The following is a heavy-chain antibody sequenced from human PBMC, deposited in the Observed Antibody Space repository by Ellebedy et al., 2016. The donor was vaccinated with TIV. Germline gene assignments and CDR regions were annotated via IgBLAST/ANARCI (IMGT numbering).Heavy chain of an antibody. D-gene: IGHD1-14*01. V-gene: IGHV3-48*02. CDR3: TKDRAGGNNLNGW. CDR2: ISSSGSTI. Sequence: PGGSLRLPCAASGFTFSSYSMNWVRQAPGKGLEWVSYISSSGSTIYYADSVKGPFTISRDNAKSSLYLQMNSLRDEDTAVYYCTKDRAGGNNLNGWWGQGTLVTVSS. J-gene: IGHJ4*02. CDR1: GFTFSSYS.